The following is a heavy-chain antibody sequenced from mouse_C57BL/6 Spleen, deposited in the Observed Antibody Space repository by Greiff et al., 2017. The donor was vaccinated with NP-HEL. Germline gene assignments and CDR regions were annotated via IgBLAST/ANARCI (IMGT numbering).Heavy chain of an antibody. CDR2: ISNGGGST. V-gene: IGHV5-12*01. Sequence: EVKLVESGGGLVQPGGSLKLSCAASGFTFSDYYMYWVRQTPEKRLEWVAYISNGGGSTYYPDTVKGRFTISRDNAKNTLYLQMSRLKSEDTAMYYCARRGSNYGGDWYFDVWGTGTTVTVSS. D-gene: IGHD2-5*01. J-gene: IGHJ1*03. CDR3: ARRGSNYGGDWYFDV. CDR1: GFTFSDYY.